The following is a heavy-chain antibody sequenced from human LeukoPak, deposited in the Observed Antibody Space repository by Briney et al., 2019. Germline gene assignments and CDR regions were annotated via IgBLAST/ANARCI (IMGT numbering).Heavy chain of an antibody. Sequence: PGESLKISCKGSGYSFTSYWIGWVRPMPGKGLEWMGVIYPADSDTTYNPSFQGQVTISVDRSINTAYLQWSSLKASDTAMYYCARRCMSGYCSSGGPMDDYWGQGTLVTVSS. CDR2: IYPADSDT. V-gene: IGHV5-51*01. CDR1: GYSFTSYW. D-gene: IGHD2-15*01. CDR3: ARRCMSGYCSSGGPMDDY. J-gene: IGHJ4*02.